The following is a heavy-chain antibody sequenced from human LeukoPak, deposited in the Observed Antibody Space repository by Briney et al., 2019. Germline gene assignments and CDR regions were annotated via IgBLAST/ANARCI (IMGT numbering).Heavy chain of an antibody. Sequence: KPSETLSLTCAVYGGSFSGYYWSWIRQPPGKGLEWIGSIYYSGSTYYNPSLKSRVTISVDTSKNQFSLKLSSVTAADTAVYYCARHGDFYYFDYWGQGTLVTVSS. CDR2: IYYSGST. CDR3: ARHGDFYYFDY. CDR1: GGSFSGYY. J-gene: IGHJ4*02. V-gene: IGHV4-34*01. D-gene: IGHD3-10*01.